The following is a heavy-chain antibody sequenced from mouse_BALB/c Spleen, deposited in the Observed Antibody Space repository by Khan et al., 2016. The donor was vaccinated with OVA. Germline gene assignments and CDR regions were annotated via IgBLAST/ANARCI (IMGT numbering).Heavy chain of an antibody. CDR1: GFTFSTYG. Sequence: EVQVVESGGDLVKPGGSLKLSCAASGFTFSTYGMSWVRQTPDKRLEWVATISTGGTYTYYPDSVKGRFTISRDNAKNTLYLQMSSLKSEDTAIYYCTRLAYYYKSEGFAYWGQGTLVTVSA. D-gene: IGHD1-1*01. J-gene: IGHJ3*01. CDR3: TRLAYYYKSEGFAY. CDR2: ISTGGTYT. V-gene: IGHV5-6*01.